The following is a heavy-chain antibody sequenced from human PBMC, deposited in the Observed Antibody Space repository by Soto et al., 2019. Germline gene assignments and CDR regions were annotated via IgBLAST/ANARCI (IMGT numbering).Heavy chain of an antibody. CDR1: GDTFTSYY. J-gene: IGHJ5*02. CDR3: ARSSGGNFGIIIEGSNWFDP. D-gene: IGHD3-3*01. V-gene: IGHV1-46*01. Sequence: ASVKVSCKAPGDTFTSYYLNWVRQAPGQGLEWMGVIDPHGGSTKYAQKFQGRITMTRDTSRSTVYMELSSLRSDDTAIYYCARSSGGNFGIIIEGSNWFDPWGQGTLVTVSS. CDR2: IDPHGGST.